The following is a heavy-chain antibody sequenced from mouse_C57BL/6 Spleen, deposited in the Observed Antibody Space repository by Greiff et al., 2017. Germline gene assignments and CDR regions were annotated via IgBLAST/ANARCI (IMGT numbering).Heavy chain of an antibody. CDR2: IHPNSGST. D-gene: IGHD2-1*01. CDR1: GYTFTSYW. J-gene: IGHJ3*01. CDR3: ARRHYGNPAWFAY. Sequence: QVQLQQSGAELVKPGASVKLSCKASGYTFTSYWMHWVKQRPGQGLEWIGMIHPNSGSTNYNEKFKSKATLTVDKSSSTAYMQLSSLTSEDSAVYYCARRHYGNPAWFAYWGQGTLVTVSA. V-gene: IGHV1-64*01.